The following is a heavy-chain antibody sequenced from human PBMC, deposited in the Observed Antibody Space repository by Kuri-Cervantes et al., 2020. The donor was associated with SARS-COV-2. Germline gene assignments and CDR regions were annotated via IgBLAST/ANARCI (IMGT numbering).Heavy chain of an antibody. CDR1: GYTFTDYY. Sequence: ASVKVSCKTSGYTFTDYYIHWVRQAPGKGLEWMGGFDPEDGETIYAQKFQGRVTMTEYTSTDTAYMELSSLRSEDTAVYYCATDHIAAAGLFDYWGQGTLVTVSS. V-gene: IGHV1-24*01. J-gene: IGHJ4*02. CDR3: ATDHIAAAGLFDY. D-gene: IGHD6-13*01. CDR2: FDPEDGET.